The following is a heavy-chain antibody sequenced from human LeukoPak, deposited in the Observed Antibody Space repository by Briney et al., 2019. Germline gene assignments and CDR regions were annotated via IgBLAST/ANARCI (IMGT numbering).Heavy chain of an antibody. CDR3: ARARAAAGTSSWFDP. D-gene: IGHD6-13*01. J-gene: IGHJ5*02. Sequence: ASVKVSCKASGYTFTSYGISWVRQAPGQGLEWMGWISAYNGNTNYAQKLQGRVTMTTDTSTSTAYMELRSLRSDDTAIYYCARARAAAGTSSWFDPWGQGTLVTVSS. CDR1: GYTFTSYG. CDR2: ISAYNGNT. V-gene: IGHV1-18*01.